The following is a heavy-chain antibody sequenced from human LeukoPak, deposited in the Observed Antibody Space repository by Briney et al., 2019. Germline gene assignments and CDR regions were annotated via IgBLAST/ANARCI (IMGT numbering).Heavy chain of an antibody. CDR2: VSYDGGNK. Sequence: GGSLRLSCAASGFTFSSYGIHWVRQAPGQGLEWVAVVSYDGGNKYYADSVKGRFTISRDNSQNTVYLQMNSLRAEDTAVYYCAKRAGQYGMDVWGQGTTVTVSS. V-gene: IGHV3-30*18. J-gene: IGHJ6*02. D-gene: IGHD4/OR15-4a*01. CDR1: GFTFSSYG. CDR3: AKRAGQYGMDV.